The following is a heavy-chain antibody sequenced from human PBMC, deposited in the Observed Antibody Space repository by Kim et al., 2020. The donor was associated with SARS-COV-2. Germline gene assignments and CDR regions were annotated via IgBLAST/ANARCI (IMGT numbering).Heavy chain of an antibody. D-gene: IGHD3-3*01. CDR1: GGPFSGYY. V-gene: IGHV4-34*01. CDR3: ASNHNDFWSGLDY. J-gene: IGHJ4*02. CDR2: INHSGST. Sequence: SETLSLTCAVYGGPFSGYYWSWIRQPPGKGLEWIGEINHSGSTNYNPSLKSRVTISVDTSKNQFSLKLSSVTAADTAMYYCASNHNDFWSGLDYWGQGTLVTVSS.